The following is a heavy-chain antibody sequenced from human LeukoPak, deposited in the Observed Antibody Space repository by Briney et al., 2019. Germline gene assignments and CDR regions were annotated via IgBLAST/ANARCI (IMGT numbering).Heavy chain of an antibody. J-gene: IGHJ4*02. V-gene: IGHV3-30-3*01. CDR3: ARSNVNEPFYFDY. CDR1: GFTFSSYA. Sequence: SGGSLRLSCAASGFTFSSYAMHWVRQAPGKGLEWVAVISYDGSNKYYADSVKGRFTISRDNSKNTLYLQMNSLRAEDTAVYYCARSNVNEPFYFDYWGQGTLVTVSS. CDR2: ISYDGSNK. D-gene: IGHD1-1*01.